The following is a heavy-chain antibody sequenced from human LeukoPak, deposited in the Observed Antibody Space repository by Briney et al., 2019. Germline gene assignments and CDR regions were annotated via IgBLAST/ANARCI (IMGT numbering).Heavy chain of an antibody. Sequence: GGSLRLSCAASGFTFSNAWMSWVRQAPGKGLEWVGRIKSKTDGGTTDYAAPVKGRFTISRDDSKNTLYLQMNSLKTEDTAVYYCTTDRRYCSSSSCTPLDYWGQGTLVTVSS. CDR2: IKSKTDGGTT. J-gene: IGHJ4*02. CDR3: TTDRRYCSSSSCTPLDY. D-gene: IGHD2-2*01. CDR1: GFTFSNAW. V-gene: IGHV3-15*01.